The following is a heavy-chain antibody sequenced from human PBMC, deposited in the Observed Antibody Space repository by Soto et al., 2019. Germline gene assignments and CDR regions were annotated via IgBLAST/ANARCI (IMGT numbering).Heavy chain of an antibody. V-gene: IGHV4-31*03. CDR3: ARCWYYDFWSGYYQCNWFDP. CDR1: GGSISSGGYY. D-gene: IGHD3-3*01. J-gene: IGHJ5*02. Sequence: QVQLQESGPGLVKPSQTLSLTCTVSGGSISSGGYYWSWIRQHPGKGLEWIGYIYYSGSTYYNPSLKSRVTISVDTSKNQFSLKLSSVTAADTAVYYCARCWYYDFWSGYYQCNWFDPWGQGTLVTVSS. CDR2: IYYSGST.